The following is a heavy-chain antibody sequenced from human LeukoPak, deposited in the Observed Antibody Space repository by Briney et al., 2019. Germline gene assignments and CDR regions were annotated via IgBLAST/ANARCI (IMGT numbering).Heavy chain of an antibody. V-gene: IGHV3-7*03. CDR2: INHNGNVN. D-gene: IGHD3-10*01. J-gene: IGHJ4*02. Sequence: GGSLRLSCAASGFTFSSYWMNWARQAPGKGLEWVASINHNGNVNYYVDSVKGRFTISRDNAKNSLYLQMSNLRAEDTAVYYCARAGLLWFGESKSDYWGQGTLVTVSS. CDR3: ARAGLLWFGESKSDY. CDR1: GFTFSSYW.